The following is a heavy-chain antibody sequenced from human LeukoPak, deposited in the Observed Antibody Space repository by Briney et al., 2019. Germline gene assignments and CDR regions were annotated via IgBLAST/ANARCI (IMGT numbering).Heavy chain of an antibody. D-gene: IGHD6-19*01. V-gene: IGHV4-4*02. CDR3: ARGGDSSAYPLNFDY. CDR2: IYHSGST. Sequence: SETLSLTCAVSGGSISSSNWWSWVRQPPGKGLEWIGEIYHSGSTNYNPSLKSRVTISVDTSKNQFSLKLSSVTAADTAVYYCARGGDSSAYPLNFDYWGQGTLVTVSS. CDR1: GGSISSSNW. J-gene: IGHJ4*02.